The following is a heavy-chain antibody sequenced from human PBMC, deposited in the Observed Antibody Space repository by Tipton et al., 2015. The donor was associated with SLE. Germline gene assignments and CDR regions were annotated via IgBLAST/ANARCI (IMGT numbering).Heavy chain of an antibody. Sequence: TLSLTCTVSGGSISSYYWSWIRQPPGKGLEWIGYIYYSGSTYYNPSLKSRVTISVDTSKNQFSLKLSSVTASDTAVYYCARDKNDCWSGLNWGQGTLVTVSS. CDR1: GGSISSYY. CDR2: IYYSGST. D-gene: IGHD3-3*01. V-gene: IGHV4-59*12. J-gene: IGHJ4*02. CDR3: ARDKNDCWSGLN.